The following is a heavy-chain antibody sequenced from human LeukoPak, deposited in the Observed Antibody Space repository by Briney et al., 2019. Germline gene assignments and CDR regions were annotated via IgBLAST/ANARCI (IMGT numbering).Heavy chain of an antibody. Sequence: SVKVSCKACGGTFSSYAISWVRQAPGQGLELMGGIIPIFGTANYAQKFQGRVTITADESTSTAYMELSSLRSEDTAVYYCARDRATVTTGYYYYMDVWGKGTTVTVS. J-gene: IGHJ6*03. CDR1: GGTFSSYA. CDR2: IIPIFGTA. V-gene: IGHV1-69*13. CDR3: ARDRATVTTGYYYYMDV. D-gene: IGHD4-11*01.